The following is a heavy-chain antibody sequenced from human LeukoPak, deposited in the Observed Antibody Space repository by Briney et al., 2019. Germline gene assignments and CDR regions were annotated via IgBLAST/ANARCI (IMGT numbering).Heavy chain of an antibody. CDR3: ARDLGWDTAMVIFH. D-gene: IGHD5-18*01. V-gene: IGHV4-39*07. Sequence: SETLSLTCTVSGGSISSSSYYWGWIRQPPGKGLEWIGSIYYSGSTYYNPSLKSRVTISVDTSKNQFSLKLSSVTAADTAVYYCARDLGWDTAMVIFHWGQGTLVTVSS. CDR2: IYYSGST. J-gene: IGHJ4*02. CDR1: GGSISSSSYY.